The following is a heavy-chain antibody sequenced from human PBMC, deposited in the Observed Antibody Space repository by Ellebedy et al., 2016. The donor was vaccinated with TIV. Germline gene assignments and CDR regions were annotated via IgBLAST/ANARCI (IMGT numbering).Heavy chain of an antibody. V-gene: IGHV4-59*08. CDR3: ARHVEMEWLLSPVYGLDV. J-gene: IGHJ6*02. Sequence: MPSETLSLTCTVAGGSISSYYWRWIRQPPGKGLEWIGCINYSGSTNYNSSLKSRVTISVDTSKNQFSLNLRSVTAADTGVYYCARHVEMEWLLSPVYGLDVWGQGTTVTVSS. D-gene: IGHD3-3*01. CDR2: INYSGST. CDR1: GGSISSYY.